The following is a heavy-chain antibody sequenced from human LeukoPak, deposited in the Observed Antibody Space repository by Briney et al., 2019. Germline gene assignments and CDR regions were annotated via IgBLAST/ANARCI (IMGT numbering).Heavy chain of an antibody. J-gene: IGHJ5*02. CDR1: GFTLSKSW. V-gene: IGHV3-74*01. CDR2: INTDGSST. CDR3: ARALAVAGTGGFDP. Sequence: GGSLRLSCAASGFTLSKSWMYWIRQAPGKGLVWVSRINTDGSSTSYADSVKGRFTISRDNAKNTLYLQMSSLRAEDTAVYYCARALAVAGTGGFDPWGQGTLVTVSS. D-gene: IGHD6-19*01.